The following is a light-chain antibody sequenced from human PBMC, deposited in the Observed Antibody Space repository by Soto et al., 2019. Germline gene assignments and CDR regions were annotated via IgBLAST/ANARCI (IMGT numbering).Light chain of an antibody. CDR1: SNDVGANDF. CDR2: EVS. J-gene: IGLJ1*01. Sequence: QSVLTQPASVSGSPGQSITISCTGTSNDVGANDFVSWYQQLPGKAPKLMIYEVSNRPSGVSDRFSGSRSGDTASLTISGLQPEDEADYFCIAYRNNAARVFGARTKLTVL. CDR3: IAYRNNAARV. V-gene: IGLV2-14*01.